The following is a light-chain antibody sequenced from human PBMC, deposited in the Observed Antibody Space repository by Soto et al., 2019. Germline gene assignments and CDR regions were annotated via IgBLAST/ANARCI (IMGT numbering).Light chain of an antibody. J-gene: IGLJ2*01. CDR3: SSYTRSTTLVV. CDR1: SSDVGAYNY. CDR2: DVT. V-gene: IGLV2-14*01. Sequence: QSALTQPASVSGSPEQSITISCTGTSSDVGAYNYVSWYQQHPGKAPKLMIYDVTNRPSGVSSRFSGSKSGNTASLTISGLQAEDEADYYCSSYTRSTTLVVFGGGTKLTVL.